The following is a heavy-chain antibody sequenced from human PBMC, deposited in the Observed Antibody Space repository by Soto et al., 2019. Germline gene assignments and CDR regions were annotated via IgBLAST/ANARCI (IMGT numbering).Heavy chain of an antibody. D-gene: IGHD5-18*01. J-gene: IGHJ6*02. CDR1: GFTFSSYE. CDR3: ARESVGGYSFYYYYGMDV. V-gene: IGHV3-48*03. Sequence: SGGSLRLSCAASGFTFSSYEMNWVRQAPGKGLEWVSYISSSGSTIYYADSVKGRFTISRDNAKNSLYLQMNSLRAEDTAVYYCARESVGGYSFYYYYGMDVWGQGTTVTVSS. CDR2: ISSSGSTI.